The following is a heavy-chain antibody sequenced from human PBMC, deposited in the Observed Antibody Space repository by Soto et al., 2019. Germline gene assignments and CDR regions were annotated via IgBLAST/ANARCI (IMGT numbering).Heavy chain of an antibody. D-gene: IGHD4-17*01. CDR3: ASEDGDYGGGWFDP. CDR2: IYSGGST. Sequence: VQLVESGGGLVQPGGSLRLSCAASGFTVSSNYMSWVRQAPGKGLEWVSVIYSGGSTYYADSVKGRFTISRDNSKNTLYLQMNSLRAEDTAVYYCASEDGDYGGGWFDPWGQGTLVTVSS. CDR1: GFTVSSNY. J-gene: IGHJ5*02. V-gene: IGHV3-66*01.